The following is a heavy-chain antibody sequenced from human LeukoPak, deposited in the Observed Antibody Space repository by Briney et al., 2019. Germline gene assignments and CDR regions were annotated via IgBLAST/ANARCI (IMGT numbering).Heavy chain of an antibody. Sequence: GASVKVSCKASGYTFTSYYIHWVRQAPGQGLAWMGVINPSGGSTTYAQNFQGRVTMTTDTSTSTVYMELSSLRSEDTAVYYCARDRASGSYQVSSCYDLDVWGLGTTVTVSS. D-gene: IGHD3-10*01. J-gene: IGHJ6*02. CDR3: ARDRASGSYQVSSCYDLDV. V-gene: IGHV1-46*01. CDR1: GYTFTSYY. CDR2: INPSGGST.